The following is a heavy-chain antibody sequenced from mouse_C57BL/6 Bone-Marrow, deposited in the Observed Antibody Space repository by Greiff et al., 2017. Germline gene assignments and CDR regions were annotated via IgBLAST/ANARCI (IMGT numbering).Heavy chain of an antibody. D-gene: IGHD1-1*01. Sequence: QVQLQQSGAELARPGASVKLSCKASGYTFTSYGIIWVKQRTGQGLEWIGEIYPRSGNTYYNEKFKGKATLTADKSSSTAYMELRSLTSEDSAVYFCARETTVVATDFDYWGQGTTLTVSS. CDR1: GYTFTSYG. V-gene: IGHV1-81*01. J-gene: IGHJ2*01. CDR3: ARETTVVATDFDY. CDR2: IYPRSGNT.